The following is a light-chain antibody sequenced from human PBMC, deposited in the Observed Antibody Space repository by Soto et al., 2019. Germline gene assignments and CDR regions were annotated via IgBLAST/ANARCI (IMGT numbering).Light chain of an antibody. Sequence: EIVMTQSPATLSVSSGARATLSCRASQDLSSNLAWYQQRPGQAPRLLIHGASTRATGVPARFSGSGSGTDFTLTISSLQSEDFAVYYCQQYDRWPYTVGQGTKLQIK. CDR1: QDLSSN. CDR2: GAS. J-gene: IGKJ2*01. V-gene: IGKV3-15*01. CDR3: QQYDRWPYT.